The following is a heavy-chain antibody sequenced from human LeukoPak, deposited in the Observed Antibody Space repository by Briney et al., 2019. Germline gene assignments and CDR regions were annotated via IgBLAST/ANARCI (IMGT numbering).Heavy chain of an antibody. J-gene: IGHJ1*01. CDR2: IYYSWST. D-gene: IGHD3-22*01. CDR3: ARGVSYYDSSGYYNEYFQH. V-gene: IGHV4-59*08. Sequence: AETLSLTCTVSGGSISSYYWSWIRQPPGKGLEWIGYIYYSWSTNYNPSLKSRVTISVDTSKNQFSLKLSSVTAADTAVYYCARGVSYYDSSGYYNEYFQHWGQGALLSVSS. CDR1: GGSISSYY.